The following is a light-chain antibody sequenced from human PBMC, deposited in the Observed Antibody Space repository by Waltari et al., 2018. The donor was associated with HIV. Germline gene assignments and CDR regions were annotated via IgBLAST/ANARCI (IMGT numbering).Light chain of an antibody. CDR1: SSNVGSKS. J-gene: IGLJ1*01. Sequence: QSVLTQPPSASGTLGQRVTISCPGSSSNVGSKSVYWFQQVPGTAPKLLIYRDYQRRSGIPDRFSGSKSGASASLTSSGRRSEDEADYYCFAWDDSLSGYVFGTGTKVSVL. V-gene: IGLV1-47*01. CDR2: RDY. CDR3: FAWDDSLSGYV.